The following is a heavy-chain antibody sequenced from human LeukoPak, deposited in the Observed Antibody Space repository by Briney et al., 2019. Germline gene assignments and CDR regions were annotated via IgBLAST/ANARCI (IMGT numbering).Heavy chain of an antibody. D-gene: IGHD6-13*01. J-gene: IGHJ5*02. CDR3: ASVPLITADGTT. CDR1: GFTFSSYW. V-gene: IGHV3-7*01. CDR2: INEDGSEK. Sequence: GGSLRLSCAASGFTFSSYWMSWVRQAPGKGLEWVANINEDGSEKYYVDSVKGRFTMSRDNAKNSLYLQMNSLRAEDTAVYYCASVPLITADGTTWGQGTLVTVSS.